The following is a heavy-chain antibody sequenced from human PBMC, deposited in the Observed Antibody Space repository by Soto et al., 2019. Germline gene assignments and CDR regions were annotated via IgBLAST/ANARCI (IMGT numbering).Heavy chain of an antibody. CDR3: ARDTADGSSSHFDY. V-gene: IGHV3-30-3*01. CDR1: GFTFSSYA. D-gene: IGHD6-6*01. J-gene: IGHJ4*02. CDR2: ISYDGSNK. Sequence: QVQLVESGGGVVQPGRSLRLSCAASGFTFSSYAMHWVRQAPGKGLEWVAVISYDGSNKYYADSVKGRFTISRDNSKNTLYLQMNSLRAEDTAVYYCARDTADGSSSHFDYWGQGTLVTVSS.